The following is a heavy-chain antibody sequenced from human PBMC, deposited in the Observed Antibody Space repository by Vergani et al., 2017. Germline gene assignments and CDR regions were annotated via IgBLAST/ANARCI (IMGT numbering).Heavy chain of an antibody. CDR2: FDPEDGET. CDR1: GYTLTELS. Sequence: QVQLVQSGAEVKKPGASVKVSCKVSGYTLTELSMHWVRQAPGKGLEWMGGFDPEDGETIYAQKFQGRVTMTEETSTDTAYMELSSLRSEDTAVYYCATRRTYYYDSSGQRGAFDIWGQGTMVTDSS. J-gene: IGHJ3*02. CDR3: ATRRTYYYDSSGQRGAFDI. D-gene: IGHD3-22*01. V-gene: IGHV1-24*01.